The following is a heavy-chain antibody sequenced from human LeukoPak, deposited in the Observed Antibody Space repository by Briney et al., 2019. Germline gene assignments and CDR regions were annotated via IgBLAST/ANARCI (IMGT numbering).Heavy chain of an antibody. CDR3: ARDGDRLLRSFDY. CDR1: GYTFTGYY. D-gene: IGHD3-3*01. Sequence: ASVKVSCKASGYTFTGYYMHWVRQAPGQGLEWMGWINPNSGGTNYAQKFQGRVTMARDTSISTAYMELSRLGSDDTAVYYCARDGDRLLRSFDYWGQGTLVTVSS. V-gene: IGHV1-2*02. J-gene: IGHJ4*02. CDR2: INPNSGGT.